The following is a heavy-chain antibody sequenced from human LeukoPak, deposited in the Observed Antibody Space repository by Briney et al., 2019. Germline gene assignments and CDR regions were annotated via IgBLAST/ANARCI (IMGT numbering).Heavy chain of an antibody. Sequence: PGGSLRLSCAASGFTFSSYSMNWVPQAPGKGRERVSCISSSRSDIYYADPVKGRFPISRHNAKNSLYLQMNSLRAEDTAVYYCARVWCSSTSCQYDDYWGQGTLVTVSS. J-gene: IGHJ4*02. D-gene: IGHD2-2*01. CDR1: GFTFSSYS. CDR2: ISSSRSDI. V-gene: IGHV3-21*01. CDR3: ARVWCSSTSCQYDDY.